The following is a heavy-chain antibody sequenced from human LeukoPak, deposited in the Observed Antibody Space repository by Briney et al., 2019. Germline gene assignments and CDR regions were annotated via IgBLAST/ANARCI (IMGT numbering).Heavy chain of an antibody. D-gene: IGHD6-13*01. V-gene: IGHV4-31*03. CDR1: GGSISSGGYY. J-gene: IGHJ5*02. CDR3: ARDQDQSIVAAAAPAGWFDP. CDR2: IYYSGST. Sequence: SETLSLTCTVSGGSISSGGYYWSWIRQHPGKGLEWIGYIYYSGSTYYNPSLKSRVTISVDTSKNQFSLKLSSVTAADTAVYYCARDQDQSIVAAAAPAGWFDPWGQGTLVTVSS.